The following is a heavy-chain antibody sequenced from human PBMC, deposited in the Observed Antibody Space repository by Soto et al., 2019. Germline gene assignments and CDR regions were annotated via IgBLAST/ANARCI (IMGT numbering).Heavy chain of an antibody. CDR1: GFTFDDYA. D-gene: IGHD2-21*02. CDR3: AKELAGVTSDY. Sequence: GGSLRLSCAASGFTFDDYAMHWVRQAPGKGLEWVSGISWNSGSIGYADSVKGRFTISRDNAKNSLYLQMNSLRAEDTALYYCAKELAGVTSDYWGQGTLVTVSS. V-gene: IGHV3-9*01. CDR2: ISWNSGSI. J-gene: IGHJ4*02.